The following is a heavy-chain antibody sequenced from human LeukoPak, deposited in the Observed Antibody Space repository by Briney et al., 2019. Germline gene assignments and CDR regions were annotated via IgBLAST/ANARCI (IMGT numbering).Heavy chain of an antibody. Sequence: GGSLRLSCAASGFTFSSYGMRWVRQAPGKGLEWVAFIRYDGSNKYYADSVKGHYTISRDNSKNPLYLQMSSLRAEDTAVYYCARGSNYYYGSESYLVYWGQGTLVTVSS. V-gene: IGHV3-30*02. CDR1: GFTFSSYG. CDR3: ARGSNYYYGSESYLVY. CDR2: IRYDGSNK. D-gene: IGHD3-10*01. J-gene: IGHJ4*02.